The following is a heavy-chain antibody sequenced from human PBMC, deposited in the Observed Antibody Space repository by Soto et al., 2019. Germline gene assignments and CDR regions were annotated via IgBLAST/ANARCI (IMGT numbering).Heavy chain of an antibody. V-gene: IGHV3-23*01. CDR1: GFTFSSYA. CDR3: AKDCRGRVYYYGMDV. D-gene: IGHD5-12*01. J-gene: IGHJ6*02. Sequence: GSLRLACAASGFTFSSYAMSWVRQAPGKGLEWVSAIGGSGGSTYYADSVKGRFTISRDNSKNMLYLQMNSMRAEDTAVYYCAKDCRGRVYYYGMDVWGQGTTVTVSS. CDR2: IGGSGGST.